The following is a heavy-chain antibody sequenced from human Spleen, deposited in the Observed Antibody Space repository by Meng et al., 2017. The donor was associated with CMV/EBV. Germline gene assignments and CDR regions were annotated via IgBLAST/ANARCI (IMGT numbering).Heavy chain of an antibody. J-gene: IGHJ4*02. CDR2: INNSGST. Sequence: LRLSCAASGFTFSSYSMNWVRQSPGKGLEWIGEINNSGSTNYIPSLRSRVTISLDTSNKQVSLRLTSVTAADTAVYYCAREFLHSGGYYAFDYWGQGALVTVSS. CDR1: GFTFSSYS. V-gene: IGHV4-34*01. D-gene: IGHD3-22*01. CDR3: AREFLHSGGYYAFDY.